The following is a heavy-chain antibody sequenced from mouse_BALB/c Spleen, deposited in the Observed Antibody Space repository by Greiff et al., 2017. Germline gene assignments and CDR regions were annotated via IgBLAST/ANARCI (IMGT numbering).Heavy chain of an antibody. Sequence: VKLVESGPGLVAPSQSLSITCTVSGFSLTSYGVHWVRQPPGKGLEWLGVIWAGGSTNYNSALMSRLSISKDNSKSQVFLKMNSLQTDDTAMYYCARGLLGRGYFDYWGQGTTLTVSS. CDR3: ARGLLGRGYFDY. CDR2: IWAGGST. V-gene: IGHV2-9*02. D-gene: IGHD4-1*01. CDR1: GFSLTSYG. J-gene: IGHJ2*01.